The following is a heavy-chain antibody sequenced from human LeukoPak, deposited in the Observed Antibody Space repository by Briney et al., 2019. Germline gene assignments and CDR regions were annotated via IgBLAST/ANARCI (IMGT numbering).Heavy chain of an antibody. J-gene: IGHJ4*02. CDR1: GGSFSGYY. Sequence: PSETLSLTCAVYGGSFSGYYWSWIRQPPGKGLEWIGEINHSGSTNYNPSLKSRVTISVDTSKNQFSLKLSSVTAADTAVYYCARVLYDYVWGSYRYRDHFDYWGQGTLVTVSS. CDR3: ARVLYDYVWGSYRYRDHFDY. D-gene: IGHD3-16*02. V-gene: IGHV4-34*01. CDR2: INHSGST.